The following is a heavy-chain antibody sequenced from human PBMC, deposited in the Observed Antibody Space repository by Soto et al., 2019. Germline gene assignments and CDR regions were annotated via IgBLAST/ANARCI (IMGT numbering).Heavy chain of an antibody. D-gene: IGHD7-27*01. V-gene: IGHV1-69*13. Sequence: SVKVSCKASGGTFSSYAISWVRQAPGQGLEWMGGIIPIFGTANYAQKFQGRVTITADESTSTAYMELSSLRSEDTAVYYCARDLSNWGPEDAFDIWGQGTMVTVSS. CDR1: GGTFSSYA. J-gene: IGHJ3*02. CDR2: IIPIFGTA. CDR3: ARDLSNWGPEDAFDI.